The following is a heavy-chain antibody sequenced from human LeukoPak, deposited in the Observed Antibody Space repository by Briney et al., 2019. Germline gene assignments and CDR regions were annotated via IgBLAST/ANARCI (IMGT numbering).Heavy chain of an antibody. Sequence: QPGGSLRLSCAASGFTFSTYAMYWVRQAPGKGLEWMAVISYDGSNKNYADSVKGRFSISRDNSKNTLYLQMNSLRTEDTAVYYCARNGYSSGWGRRLKYYFDYWGQGILVTVSS. D-gene: IGHD6-19*01. CDR3: ARNGYSSGWGRRLKYYFDY. CDR2: ISYDGSNK. CDR1: GFTFSTYA. J-gene: IGHJ4*02. V-gene: IGHV3-30*04.